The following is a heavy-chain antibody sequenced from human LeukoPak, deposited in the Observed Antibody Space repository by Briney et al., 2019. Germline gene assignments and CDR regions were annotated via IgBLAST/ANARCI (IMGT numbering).Heavy chain of an antibody. CDR2: ISWNSGSI. D-gene: IGHD3-10*01. Sequence: GGSLRLSCAASGFTFDDYAMHWVRQAPGKGLEWVSGISWNSGSIGYADSVKGRFTISRDNAKNSLYLQMNSLRAEDTALYYCAKDKGIDYGSGSYCDYWGQGTLVTVSS. CDR1: GFTFDDYA. J-gene: IGHJ4*02. V-gene: IGHV3-9*01. CDR3: AKDKGIDYGSGSYCDY.